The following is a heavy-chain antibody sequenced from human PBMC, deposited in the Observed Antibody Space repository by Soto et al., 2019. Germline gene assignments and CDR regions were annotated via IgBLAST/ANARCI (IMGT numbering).Heavy chain of an antibody. D-gene: IGHD6-13*01. Sequence: EVQLLESGGGLVQPGGSLRLSCAASGFTFSSYAMSWVRQAPGKGLEWVSAISGSGGSTYYADSVKGRFTISRDNSKNSLYLQMNSMRAEDTAVYYCAKESGKAAAGTCGMDVWGQGTTVTVSS. CDR1: GFTFSSYA. CDR2: ISGSGGST. J-gene: IGHJ6*02. V-gene: IGHV3-23*01. CDR3: AKESGKAAAGTCGMDV.